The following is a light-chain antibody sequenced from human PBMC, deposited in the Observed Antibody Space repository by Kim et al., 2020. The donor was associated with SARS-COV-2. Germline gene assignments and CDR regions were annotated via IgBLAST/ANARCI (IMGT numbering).Light chain of an antibody. CDR3: QQYYSYPLT. Sequence: ASTGDRVTITCRASQGISSYLAWYQQKPGKAPKLLIYAASTLQSGVPSRFSGSGSGTDFTLTISCLQSEDFATYYFQQYYSYPLTFGGGTKVDIK. J-gene: IGKJ4*01. V-gene: IGKV1-8*01. CDR2: AAS. CDR1: QGISSY.